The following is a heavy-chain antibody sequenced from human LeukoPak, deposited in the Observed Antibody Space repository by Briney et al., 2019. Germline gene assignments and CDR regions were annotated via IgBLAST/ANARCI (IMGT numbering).Heavy chain of an antibody. J-gene: IGHJ4*02. V-gene: IGHV3-48*03. D-gene: IGHD3-22*01. CDR3: ARDETDYDSSEGVDY. CDR2: ISSSGSTT. CDR1: GFTFSSYE. Sequence: PGGSLRLSCAASGFTFSSYEMNWVRQAPGKGLEWVSYISSSGSTTYYADSVKGRFTISRDNAKNSLYLQMNSLKADDTAVYYCARDETDYDSSEGVDYWGQGTLVTVSS.